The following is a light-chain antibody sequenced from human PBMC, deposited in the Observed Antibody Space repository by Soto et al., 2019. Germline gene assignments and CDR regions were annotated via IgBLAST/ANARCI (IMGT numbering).Light chain of an antibody. J-gene: IGKJ2*01. CDR3: QQSYSTPRT. V-gene: IGKV1-39*01. CDR1: QSISSY. CDR2: AAS. Sequence: DIQMTQSPSSLSASVGDRVTITCRASQSISSYLNWYQQKPGKAPKLLIYAASSLQSGVPSRFSGSGSGTDFTRTISSLQPEDIATYYCQQSYSTPRTFGHGTKLEIK.